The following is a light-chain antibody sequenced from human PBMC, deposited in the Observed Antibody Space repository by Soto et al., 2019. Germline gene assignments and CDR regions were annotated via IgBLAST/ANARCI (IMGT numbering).Light chain of an antibody. CDR3: SLYTVISRDV. Sequence: ALTQPAYVSGSPGLSITISCPGTSSDLAIYNYVSWYQQKPGEDPQLMVYQVANRPSGVSNRFSGCRSGNAASLTISGLEAEEEGDYYCSLYTVISRDVFGTGTKV. CDR2: QVA. J-gene: IGLJ1*01. V-gene: IGLV2-14*01. CDR1: SSDLAIYNY.